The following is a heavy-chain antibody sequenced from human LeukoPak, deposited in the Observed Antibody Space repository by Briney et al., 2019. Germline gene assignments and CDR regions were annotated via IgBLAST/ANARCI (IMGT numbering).Heavy chain of an antibody. CDR3: ARHLSGITGYTYGRGIDY. Sequence: PGGSLRLSCAASGFTFSNASMNWVRQAPGKGLEWVANIKKDGSEKYYVDSVKGRFTISRDNAKKSLYLQMNSLGAEDTAVYYCARHLSGITGYTYGRGIDYWGQGTLLTVSS. CDR1: GFTFSNAS. CDR2: IKKDGSEK. J-gene: IGHJ4*02. D-gene: IGHD5-18*01. V-gene: IGHV3-7*01.